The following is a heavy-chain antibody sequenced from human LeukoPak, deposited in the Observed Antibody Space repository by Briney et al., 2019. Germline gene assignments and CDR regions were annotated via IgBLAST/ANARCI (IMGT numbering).Heavy chain of an antibody. D-gene: IGHD4-17*01. V-gene: IGHV1-18*01. CDR3: ARSASRKNATPTVY. CDR1: GYTFTSYG. J-gene: IGHJ4*02. CDR2: ISAYNGNT. Sequence: ASVKVSCKASGYTFTSYGISWVRQAPGQGLEWMGWISAYNGNTNYAQKLQGRVTMTTDTSTSTAYMELRSLRSDDTAVYYCARSASRKNATPTVYWGQGTLVTVSS.